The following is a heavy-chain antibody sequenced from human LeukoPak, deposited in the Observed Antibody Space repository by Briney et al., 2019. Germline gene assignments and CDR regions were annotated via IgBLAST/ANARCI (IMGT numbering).Heavy chain of an antibody. CDR3: ARALPGAATAHNWFDP. Sequence: ASVKVSCKASGYTFTSYGISWVRQAPGQGLEWMGWISAYNGNTNYAQKLQGRVTMTTDTSTSTAYTELRSLRSDDTAVYYCARALPGAATAHNWFDPWGQGTLVTVS. CDR1: GYTFTSYG. D-gene: IGHD1-1*01. J-gene: IGHJ5*02. V-gene: IGHV1-18*01. CDR2: ISAYNGNT.